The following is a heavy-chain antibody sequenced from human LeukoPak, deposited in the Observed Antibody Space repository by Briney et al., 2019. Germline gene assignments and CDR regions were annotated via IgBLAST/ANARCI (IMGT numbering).Heavy chain of an antibody. CDR1: GFTFSNYA. V-gene: IGHV3-23*01. J-gene: IGHJ4*02. CDR3: AKSETTVTTFLDY. D-gene: IGHD4-17*01. Sequence: GGSLRLSCAASGFTFSNYAMSWVRQAPGKGLEWVSRISVSGGDTIYADSVKSRLTISRDNSKNTLYLQMSSLRAEDTAVYYCAKSETTVTTFLDYWGQGTLVTVSS. CDR2: ISVSGGDT.